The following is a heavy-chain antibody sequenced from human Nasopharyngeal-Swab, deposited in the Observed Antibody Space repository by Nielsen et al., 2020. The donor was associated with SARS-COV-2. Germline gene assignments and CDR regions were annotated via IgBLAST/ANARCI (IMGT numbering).Heavy chain of an antibody. CDR2: IWYDGSNK. V-gene: IGHV3-33*01. Sequence: GESLKISCAASGFTFSSYGMHWVRQAPGKGLEWVAVIWYDGSNKYYADSVKGRFTISRDNSKNTLYLQMNSLRAEDTAVYYCASSGYYYDSSGLEGWFDPWGQGTLATVSS. CDR3: ASSGYYYDSSGLEGWFDP. J-gene: IGHJ5*02. D-gene: IGHD3-22*01. CDR1: GFTFSSYG.